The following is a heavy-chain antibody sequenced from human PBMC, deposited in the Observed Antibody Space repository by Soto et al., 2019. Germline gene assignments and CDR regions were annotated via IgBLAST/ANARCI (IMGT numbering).Heavy chain of an antibody. CDR3: ARHPERIAQIGWFGP. Sequence: PGGSLRLSCAASGFTFSSYSMNWVRQAPWKGLEWVSYISSSSSTIYYADSVKGRFTISRDNSNNSLYLQMNSLRAEDTAVYYCARHPERIAQIGWFGPWGQGTLVTVFS. V-gene: IGHV3-48*01. J-gene: IGHJ5*02. CDR1: GFTFSSYS. CDR2: ISSSSSTI. D-gene: IGHD6-13*01.